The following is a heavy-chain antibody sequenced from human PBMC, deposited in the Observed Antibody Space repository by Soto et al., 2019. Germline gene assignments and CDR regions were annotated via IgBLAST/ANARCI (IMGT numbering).Heavy chain of an antibody. Sequence: EVQLVESGGGLVKPGGSLRLSCAASGFTFTRYSMNWVRQAPGKGLEWVSSISSATNYIYYGDSMKGRFTISRDNAKNSLYLAMNSLRAEDTAVYYCARDSEDLTSNFDSWGQGTLVTVSS. CDR3: ARDSEDLTSNFDS. J-gene: IGHJ4*02. CDR1: GFTFTRYS. V-gene: IGHV3-21*06. CDR2: ISSATNYI.